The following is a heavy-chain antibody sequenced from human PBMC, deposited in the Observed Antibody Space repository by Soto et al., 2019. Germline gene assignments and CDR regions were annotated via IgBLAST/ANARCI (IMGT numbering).Heavy chain of an antibody. D-gene: IGHD3-9*01. Sequence: GASVKVSCKASGGTFSSYAISWVRQAPGQGLEWMGGIIPIFGTANYAQKFQGRVTITADESTSTAYMELSSLRSEDTAVYYCASSAYDILTRIYYFDYWGQGTLVTVSS. CDR3: ASSAYDILTRIYYFDY. CDR1: GGTFSSYA. CDR2: IIPIFGTA. V-gene: IGHV1-69*13. J-gene: IGHJ4*02.